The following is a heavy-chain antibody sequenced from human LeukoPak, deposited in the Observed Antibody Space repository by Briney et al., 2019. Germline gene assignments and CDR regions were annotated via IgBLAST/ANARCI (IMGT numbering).Heavy chain of an antibody. D-gene: IGHD1-7*01. CDR1: GFTFDDYA. V-gene: IGHV3-9*01. J-gene: IGHJ1*01. CDR2: ISWNSGSI. Sequence: PGGSLRLSCAASGFTFDDYAMHWVRQAPGKGLEWVSGISWNSGSIGYADSVKGRFTISRDNAKNSLYLQMNSLRAEDTALYYCAKDIKTGTFVADAEYFQHWGQGTLVTVSS. CDR3: AKDIKTGTFVADAEYFQH.